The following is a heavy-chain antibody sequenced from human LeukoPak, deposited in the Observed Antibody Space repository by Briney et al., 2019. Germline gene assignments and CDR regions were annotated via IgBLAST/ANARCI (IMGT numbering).Heavy chain of an antibody. D-gene: IGHD5-24*01. CDR3: ARVGNGYNPRGIVFDY. J-gene: IGHJ4*02. CDR2: IYHSGST. CDR1: GGSISSGGYS. Sequence: PSETLSLTCAVSGGSISSGGYSWSWLRQPPGKGLEWIGYIYHSGSTYYNPSLKSRVTISVDRSKNQFSLKLSSVTAADTAVYYCARVGNGYNPRGIVFDYWGQGTLVTVSS. V-gene: IGHV4-30-2*01.